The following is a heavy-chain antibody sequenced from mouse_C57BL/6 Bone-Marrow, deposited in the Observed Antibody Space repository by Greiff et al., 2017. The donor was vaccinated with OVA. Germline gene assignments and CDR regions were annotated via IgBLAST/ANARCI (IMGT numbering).Heavy chain of an antibody. V-gene: IGHV1-50*01. CDR1: GYTFTSYW. D-gene: IGHD2-3*01. Sequence: QVQLQQPGAELVKPGASVKLSCKASGYTFTSYWMQWVKQRPGQGLEWIGEIDPSDSYTNYNQKFKGKATLTVDTSSSTAYMQLSSLTSEDSAVYYGARRWTRERVWYFDYWGQGTTLTVSS. CDR3: ARRWTRERVWYFDY. J-gene: IGHJ2*01. CDR2: IDPSDSYT.